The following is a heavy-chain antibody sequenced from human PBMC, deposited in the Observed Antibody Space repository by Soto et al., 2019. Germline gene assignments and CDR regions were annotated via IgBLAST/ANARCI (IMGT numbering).Heavy chain of an antibody. CDR2: IIPIFGTA. Sequence: ASVKVSCKASGGTFSSYAISWVRQAPGQGLEWMGGIIPIFGTANYAQKFQGRVTITADESTSTAYMELSSLRSEDTAVYYCANSITGTGYDYWGQGTLVTVSS. J-gene: IGHJ4*02. CDR3: ANSITGTGYDY. V-gene: IGHV1-69*13. D-gene: IGHD1-7*01. CDR1: GGTFSSYA.